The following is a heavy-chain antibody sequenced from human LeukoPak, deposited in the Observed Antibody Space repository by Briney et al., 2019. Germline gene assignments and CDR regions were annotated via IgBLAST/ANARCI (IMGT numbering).Heavy chain of an antibody. CDR2: IKQDGSEK. CDR1: GFTWSSYW. J-gene: IGHJ4*02. CDR3: AREGESYPDLDY. V-gene: IGHV3-7*01. Sequence: GGSLRLSCAASGFTWSSYWMSWVRQAPGKGLEWVANIKQDGSEKYYVDSVKGRFTISRDNGKNSLYLQMNSLRAEDTAVYYCAREGESYPDLDYWGQGTLVTVSS. D-gene: IGHD3-10*01.